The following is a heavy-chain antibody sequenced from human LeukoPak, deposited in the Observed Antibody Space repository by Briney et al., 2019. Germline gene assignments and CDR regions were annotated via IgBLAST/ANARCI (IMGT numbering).Heavy chain of an antibody. J-gene: IGHJ5*02. CDR3: ARRLTQYDCFDP. Sequence: SETLSLTCTVSGGSISSGDYYWSWIRQPPGKGLEWIGYIYYSGSTYYNPSLKSRVTISVDTSKNQLSLHLNSVTPEDTAVYYCARRLTQYDCFDPWGQGILVTVSS. CDR2: IYYSGST. D-gene: IGHD2-2*01. V-gene: IGHV4-30-4*01. CDR1: GGSISSGDYY.